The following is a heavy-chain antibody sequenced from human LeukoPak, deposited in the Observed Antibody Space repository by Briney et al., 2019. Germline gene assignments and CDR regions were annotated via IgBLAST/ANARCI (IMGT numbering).Heavy chain of an antibody. J-gene: IGHJ4*02. CDR3: AIFGPGRWCPES. D-gene: IGHD3-16*01. V-gene: IGHV4-59*01. Sequence: SETLSPTCTVSGAPLTSYYWTWVRQPPGKGLEWIGNIHYSGGPVYNLSLKSRLTMSLDMSKNQVSLKLSSVTAADTAVYYCAIFGPGRWCPESWGQGTLVTVSS. CDR1: GAPLTSYY. CDR2: IHYSGGP.